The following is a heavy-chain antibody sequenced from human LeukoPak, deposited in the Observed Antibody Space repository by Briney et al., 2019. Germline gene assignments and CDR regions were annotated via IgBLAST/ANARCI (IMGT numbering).Heavy chain of an antibody. CDR1: GFTFSSYA. CDR2: ISYDGSNK. Sequence: PGGSLRLSCAASGFTFSSYAMHWVRQAPGKGLEWVAVISYDGSNKYYADSVKGRFTISRDNSKNTLYLQMNSLRAEDTAVYYCATSSDEDIVVVPAARTDYWGQGTLVTVST. J-gene: IGHJ4*02. V-gene: IGHV3-30-3*01. CDR3: ATSSDEDIVVVPAARTDY. D-gene: IGHD2-2*01.